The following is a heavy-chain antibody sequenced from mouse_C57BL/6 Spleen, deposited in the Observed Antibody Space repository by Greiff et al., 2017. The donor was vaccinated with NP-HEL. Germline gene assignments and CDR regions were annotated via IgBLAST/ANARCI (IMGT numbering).Heavy chain of an antibody. CDR3: TKRTTVVYLDY. Sequence: EVQLQQSGTVLARPGASVKMSCKTSGYTFTSYWMHWVKQRPGQGLEWIGAIYPGNSDTSYHQKFKGKAKLSAVTSASTAYMELSSLTNEDSGVYYYTKRTTVVYLDYWGQGTTLAVSS. CDR2: IYPGNSDT. CDR1: GYTFTSYW. D-gene: IGHD1-1*01. J-gene: IGHJ2*01. V-gene: IGHV1-5*01.